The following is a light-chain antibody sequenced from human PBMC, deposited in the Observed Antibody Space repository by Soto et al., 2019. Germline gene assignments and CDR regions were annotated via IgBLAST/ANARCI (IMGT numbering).Light chain of an antibody. Sequence: DIQMTQSPSSLSASVGDRVTIICRASQSVSTRLAWYQQKPGKAPKLLIYKASTLKSGVPSRFSGSGSGTEFTLTISSLQPDDFATYHCQHYNSYSEAFGQGTKVDTK. V-gene: IGKV1-5*03. J-gene: IGKJ1*01. CDR2: KAS. CDR1: QSVSTR. CDR3: QHYNSYSEA.